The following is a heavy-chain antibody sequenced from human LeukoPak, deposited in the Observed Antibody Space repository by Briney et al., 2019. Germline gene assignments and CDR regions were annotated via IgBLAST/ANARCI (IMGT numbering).Heavy chain of an antibody. CDR1: GGTFSSYA. CDR2: INPNSGGT. V-gene: IGHV1-2*02. D-gene: IGHD2-15*01. Sequence: ASVKVSCKASGGTFSSYAISWVRQAPGQGLEWMGWINPNSGGTNYAQKFQGRVTMTRDTSISTAYMELSRLRSDDTAVYYCARVTRIVVEFDPWGQGTLVTVSS. J-gene: IGHJ5*02. CDR3: ARVTRIVVEFDP.